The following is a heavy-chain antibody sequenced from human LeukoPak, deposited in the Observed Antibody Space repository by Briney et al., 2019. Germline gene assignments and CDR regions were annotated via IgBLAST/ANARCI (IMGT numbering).Heavy chain of an antibody. D-gene: IGHD4-17*01. J-gene: IGHJ4*02. CDR1: GFTFSTYS. Sequence: PGGSLRLSCAASGFTFSTYSMNWVRQAPGKGLEWVSSISGSSNYIYYADSVKGRFTISRDNAKNSLYLQVNSLRAEDTALYYCARDRYGDYSSDYWGQGTLVTVSS. CDR2: ISGSSNYI. CDR3: ARDRYGDYSSDY. V-gene: IGHV3-21*01.